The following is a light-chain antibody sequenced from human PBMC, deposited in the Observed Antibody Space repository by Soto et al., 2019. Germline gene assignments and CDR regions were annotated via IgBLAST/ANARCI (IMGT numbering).Light chain of an antibody. CDR2: SAS. Sequence: EIVMTQSPATLSVSPGETASLSCRASQAINSNLAWYQQRPGQAPRLLIYSASARATGVPARFSGRGSGTEFTLTIRSLQSEDFAVYYCKQYNSWPLTFGGGTKVDI. CDR1: QAINSN. V-gene: IGKV3-15*01. J-gene: IGKJ4*01. CDR3: KQYNSWPLT.